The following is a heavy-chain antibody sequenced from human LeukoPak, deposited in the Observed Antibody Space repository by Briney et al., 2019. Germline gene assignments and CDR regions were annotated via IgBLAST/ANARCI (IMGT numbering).Heavy chain of an antibody. V-gene: IGHV3-7*01. CDR1: GITLSNYG. Sequence: SGGSLRLSCAVSGITLSNYGMSWVRQAPGKGLEWVANIKHDGSEKQDGSEKNYVDSVKGRFTISRDNAKNSPYLQMNSLRAEDTAVYYCARSGRGVDSFYFYMDVWGKGTRSPSP. CDR3: ARSGRGVDSFYFYMDV. J-gene: IGHJ6*03. D-gene: IGHD3-10*01. CDR2: IKHDGSEKQDGSEK.